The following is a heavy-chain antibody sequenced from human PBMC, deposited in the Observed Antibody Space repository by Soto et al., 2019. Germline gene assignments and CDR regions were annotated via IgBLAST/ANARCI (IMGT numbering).Heavy chain of an antibody. D-gene: IGHD3-10*01. CDR3: AKGGVGMVRGRDYYYGMDV. Sequence: GGSLRLSCAASGFTFSSYGMHWVRQAPGKGLEWVAVISYDGSNKYYADSVKGRFTISRDNSKNTLYLQMNSLRAEDTAVYYCAKGGVGMVRGRDYYYGMDVWGQGTTVTVSS. J-gene: IGHJ6*02. CDR1: GFTFSSYG. CDR2: ISYDGSNK. V-gene: IGHV3-30*18.